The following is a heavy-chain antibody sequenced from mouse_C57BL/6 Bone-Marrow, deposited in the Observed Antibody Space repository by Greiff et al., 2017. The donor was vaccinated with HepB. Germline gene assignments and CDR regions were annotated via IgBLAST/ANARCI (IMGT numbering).Heavy chain of an antibody. CDR2: INPYNGGT. Sequence: EVQLQQSGPVLVKPGASVKMSCKASGYTFTDYYMNWVKQSHGKSLEWIGVINPYNGGTSYNQKFKGKATLTVDKSSSTAYMELNSLTSEDSAVYYCARPLNWDPFDYWGQGTTLTVSS. D-gene: IGHD4-1*01. J-gene: IGHJ2*01. CDR3: ARPLNWDPFDY. V-gene: IGHV1-19*01. CDR1: GYTFTDYY.